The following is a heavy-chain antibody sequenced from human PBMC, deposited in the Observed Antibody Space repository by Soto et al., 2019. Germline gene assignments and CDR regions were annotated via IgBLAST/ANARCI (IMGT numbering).Heavy chain of an antibody. D-gene: IGHD3-10*01. V-gene: IGHV1-58*01. Sequence: VASVKVSCKASGFTFTSSAVQWVRQARGQRLEWIGWIVVGSGNTNYAQKFQERVTITRDMSTSTAYMELSSLRSEDTAVYYCAARKYGSGTQADYYGMDVWGQGTTVTVSS. CDR3: AARKYGSGTQADYYGMDV. CDR1: GFTFTSSA. J-gene: IGHJ6*02. CDR2: IVVGSGNT.